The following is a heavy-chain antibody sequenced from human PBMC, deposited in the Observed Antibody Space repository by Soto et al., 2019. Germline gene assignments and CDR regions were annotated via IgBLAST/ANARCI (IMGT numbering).Heavy chain of an antibody. D-gene: IGHD5-12*01. CDR1: GGSISSSSYY. CDR2: IDYSGST. Sequence: QLQLQESGPGLVKPSETLSLTCTVSGGSISSSSYYWGWIRQPQGKGLEWFGSIDYSGSTYYNPSLESPVAMSENTSKNQCSLRLTSVTAADTAVYYCAGHVSVSGDEYYFDQWGQGTLVTVSS. J-gene: IGHJ4*02. V-gene: IGHV4-39*01. CDR3: AGHVSVSGDEYYFDQ.